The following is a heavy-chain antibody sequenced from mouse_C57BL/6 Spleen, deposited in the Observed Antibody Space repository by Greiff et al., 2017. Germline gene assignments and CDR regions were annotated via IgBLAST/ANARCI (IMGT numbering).Heavy chain of an antibody. CDR1: GFTFSDYY. V-gene: IGHV5-16*01. CDR3: ARDLYYDGSSLDYYAIDY. CDR2: INYDGSST. D-gene: IGHD1-1*01. Sequence: EVKLVESEGGLVQPGRSMKLSCTASGFTFSDYYMAWVRQVPEKGLEWVANINYDGSSTYYLDSLKSRFIISRDNAKNILYLQMSSLKAEDTATYYGARDLYYDGSSLDYYAIDYWGQGTSVTVSS. J-gene: IGHJ4*01.